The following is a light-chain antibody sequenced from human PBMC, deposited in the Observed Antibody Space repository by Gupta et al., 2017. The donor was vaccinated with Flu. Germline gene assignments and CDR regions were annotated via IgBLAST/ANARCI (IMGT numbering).Light chain of an antibody. Sequence: VNPGAPASISCRSSQSLLNRNGLSCLDWYLHKPGQSPQLLIYLGSYRASGVPDRFSGSGSGTDFTLSISRVEAEDVGVYYCVQGLQTPVAFGGGTRVEFK. CDR1: QSLLNRNGLSC. CDR3: VQGLQTPVA. CDR2: LGS. V-gene: IGKV2-28*01. J-gene: IGKJ4*01.